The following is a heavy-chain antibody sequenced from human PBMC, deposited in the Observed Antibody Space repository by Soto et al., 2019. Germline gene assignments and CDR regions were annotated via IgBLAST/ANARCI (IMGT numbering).Heavy chain of an antibody. Sequence: QVQLVESGGGLVKPGGSLRLSCAASGFTSSDYYMSWIRQAPGKGLEYVSYISSSGNTIYNADSVRGRFTISRDNAKNSLYLQMTSLRAEDTAVYYCARDRSGSWYGRGYHYYGMDVWGQGTTVTVSS. V-gene: IGHV3-11*01. CDR2: ISSSGNTI. CDR1: GFTSSDYY. J-gene: IGHJ6*02. D-gene: IGHD6-13*01. CDR3: ARDRSGSWYGRGYHYYGMDV.